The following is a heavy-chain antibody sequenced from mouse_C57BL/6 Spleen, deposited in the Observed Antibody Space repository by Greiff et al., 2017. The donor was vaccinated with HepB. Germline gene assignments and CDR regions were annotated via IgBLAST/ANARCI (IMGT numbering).Heavy chain of an antibody. V-gene: IGHV1-52*01. D-gene: IGHD1-1*01. CDR2: IDPSDSET. Sequence: QVQLQQSGAELVRPGSSVKLSCKASGYTFTSYWMHWVKQRPIQGLEWIGNIDPSDSETHYNQKFKDKATLTVDKSSSTAYMQLSSLTSEDSAVYYCARAYGSSYGWYFDVWGTGTTVTVSS. CDR3: ARAYGSSYGWYFDV. CDR1: GYTFTSYW. J-gene: IGHJ1*03.